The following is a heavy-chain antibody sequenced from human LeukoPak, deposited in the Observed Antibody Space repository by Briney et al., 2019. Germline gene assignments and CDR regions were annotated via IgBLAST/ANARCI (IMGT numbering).Heavy chain of an antibody. CDR2: ISAYNGNT. J-gene: IGHJ3*02. Sequence: VASVKVSCKASGYTFTDYYLHWVRQAPGQGLEWMGWISAYNGNTNYAQKLQGRVTMTTDTSTSTAYMELRSLRSDDTAVYYCAGSLRVRSAFDIWGQGTMVTVSS. D-gene: IGHD1-1*01. V-gene: IGHV1-18*04. CDR1: GYTFTDYY. CDR3: AGSLRVRSAFDI.